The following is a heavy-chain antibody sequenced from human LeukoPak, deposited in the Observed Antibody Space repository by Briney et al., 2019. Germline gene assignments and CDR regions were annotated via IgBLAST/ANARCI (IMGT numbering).Heavy chain of an antibody. D-gene: IGHD5-18*01. J-gene: IGHJ4*02. CDR2: IKSKTDGGTT. Sequence: PGGSLRLSCAASGFTFSDYYMSWIRQAPGKGLEWVGRIKSKTDGGTTDYAAPVKGRFTISRDDSKNTLYLQMNSLKTEDTAVYYCTTDSKPIQLWMPAFDYWGQGTLVTVSS. CDR1: GFTFSDYY. CDR3: TTDSKPIQLWMPAFDY. V-gene: IGHV3-15*01.